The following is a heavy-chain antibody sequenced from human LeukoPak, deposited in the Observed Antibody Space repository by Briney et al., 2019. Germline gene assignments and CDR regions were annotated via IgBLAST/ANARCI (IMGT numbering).Heavy chain of an antibody. CDR1: GGSISSYY. Sequence: NPSETLSLTCVVSGGSISSYYWSWIRQPPGKGLEWIGYIYYSGSTSYNPSLKSRVTISVDTSKNQFSLKLSSVTAADTAVYYCARGRIWELPDYFQHWGQGTLVTVSS. V-gene: IGHV4-59*01. J-gene: IGHJ1*01. CDR2: IYYSGST. CDR3: ARGRIWELPDYFQH. D-gene: IGHD1-26*01.